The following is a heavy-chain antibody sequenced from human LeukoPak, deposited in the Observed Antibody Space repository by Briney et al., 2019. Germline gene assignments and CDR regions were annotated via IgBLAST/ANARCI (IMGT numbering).Heavy chain of an antibody. CDR3: ARDRTGYSYSYGYLYNPDAFDI. CDR2: ISSSGSTI. Sequence: GGSLRLSCAAPGFTFSDYYMSWIRQAPGKGLEWISYISSSGSTIYYPDSVKGRFTISRDNAKNSLYLQMNSLRAEDTAVYYCARDRTGYSYSYGYLYNPDAFDIWGQGTMVTVSS. J-gene: IGHJ3*02. D-gene: IGHD5-18*01. V-gene: IGHV3-11*01. CDR1: GFTFSDYY.